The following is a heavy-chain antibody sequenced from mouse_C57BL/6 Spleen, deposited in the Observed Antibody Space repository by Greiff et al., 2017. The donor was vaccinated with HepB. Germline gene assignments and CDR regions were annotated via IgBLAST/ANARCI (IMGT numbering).Heavy chain of an antibody. J-gene: IGHJ1*03. CDR2: IHPNSGST. V-gene: IGHV1-64*01. D-gene: IGHD3-1*01. CDR1: GYTFTSYW. Sequence: QVQLKQPGAELVKPGASVKLSCKASGYTFTSYWMHWVKQRPGQGLEWIGMIHPNSGSTNYNEKFKSKATLTVDKSSSTAYIPLSSLASEDSAVYYCARSQGTGWYFDVWGTGATVTVSS. CDR3: ARSQGTGWYFDV.